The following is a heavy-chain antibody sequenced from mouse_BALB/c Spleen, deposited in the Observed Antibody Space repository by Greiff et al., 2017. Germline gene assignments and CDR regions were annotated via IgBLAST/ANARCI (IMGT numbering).Heavy chain of an antibody. CDR1: GFTFSSYA. V-gene: IGHV5-9-4*01. Sequence: DVKLVESGGGLVKPGGSLKLSCAASGFTFSSYAMSWVRQSPEKRLEWVAEISSGGSYTYYPDTVTGRFTISRDNAKNTLYLQMSSLKSEDTAMYYCARQDDYYAMDYWGQGTSVTVSS. J-gene: IGHJ4*01. CDR2: ISSGGSYT. CDR3: ARQDDYYAMDY.